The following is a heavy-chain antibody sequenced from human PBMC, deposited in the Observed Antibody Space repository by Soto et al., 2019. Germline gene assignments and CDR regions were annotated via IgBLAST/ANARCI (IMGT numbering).Heavy chain of an antibody. CDR2: ISSSSSYI. Sequence: GGSLRLSCAASGFTFSSYSMNWVRQAPGKGLEWVSSISSSSSYIYYADSVKGRFTISRDNAKNSLYLQMNSLRAEDTAVYYCARDSQTGYDAFDIWGQGTMVTVSS. CDR3: ARDSQTGYDAFDI. V-gene: IGHV3-21*01. D-gene: IGHD3-9*01. CDR1: GFTFSSYS. J-gene: IGHJ3*02.